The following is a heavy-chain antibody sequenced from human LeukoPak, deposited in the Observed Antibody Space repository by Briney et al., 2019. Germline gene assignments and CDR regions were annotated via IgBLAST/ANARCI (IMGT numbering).Heavy chain of an antibody. D-gene: IGHD3-10*01. Sequence: ASVKVSCKASGYTFTSYGISWVRQAPGQGLEWMGWISAYNGNTNYAQTLQGRVTMTTDTSTSTAYMELRSLRSDDTAVYYCARDQQYGYYYYYYGMDVWGQGTTVTVSS. V-gene: IGHV1-18*01. CDR3: ARDQQYGYYYYYYGMDV. CDR2: ISAYNGNT. J-gene: IGHJ6*02. CDR1: GYTFTSYG.